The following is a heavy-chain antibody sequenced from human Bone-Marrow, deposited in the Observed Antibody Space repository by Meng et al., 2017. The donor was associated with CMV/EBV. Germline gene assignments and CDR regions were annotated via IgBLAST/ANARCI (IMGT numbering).Heavy chain of an antibody. D-gene: IGHD6-19*01. CDR3: ARPRIAVAGTRYYYYYYGMDV. J-gene: IGHJ6*02. CDR1: GFSFSGSA. V-gene: IGHV3-73*01. Sequence: GESLKISCTASGFSFSGSAMHWVRQASGKGLEWVGRIKSKASNYDTAYAASVKGSFTISRDDSKNTAYLQMSSLKTEDTAVYYCARPRIAVAGTRYYYYYYGMDVWGQGTTVTVSS. CDR2: IKSKASNYDT.